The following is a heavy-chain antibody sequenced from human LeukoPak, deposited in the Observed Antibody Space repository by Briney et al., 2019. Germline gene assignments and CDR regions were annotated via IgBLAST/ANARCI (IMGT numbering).Heavy chain of an antibody. CDR2: IYYSGST. CDR1: GGSISSSSYY. J-gene: IGHJ4*01. Sequence: SETLSLTCTVSGGSISSSSYYWGWIRQPPGKGLEWIGSIYYSGSTYYNPSLKSRVTISVDTSKNQFSLKLSSVTAADTAVYYCARDREGYGDSVGVWGQGTLVTVSS. CDR3: ARDREGYGDSVGV. D-gene: IGHD4-17*01. V-gene: IGHV4-39*07.